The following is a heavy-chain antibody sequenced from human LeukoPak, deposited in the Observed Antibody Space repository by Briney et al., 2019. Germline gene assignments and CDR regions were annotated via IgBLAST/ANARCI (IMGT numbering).Heavy chain of an antibody. Sequence: ASVKVSCKASGYTLTSYGISWVRQAPGQGLEWMGWISAYNGNTNYAQKLQGRVTMTTDTSTSTAYMELRSLRSDDTAVYYCAREIPSGYYYPYYFDYWGQGTLVAVSS. J-gene: IGHJ4*02. CDR2: ISAYNGNT. CDR1: GYTLTSYG. CDR3: AREIPSGYYYPYYFDY. V-gene: IGHV1-18*01. D-gene: IGHD3-22*01.